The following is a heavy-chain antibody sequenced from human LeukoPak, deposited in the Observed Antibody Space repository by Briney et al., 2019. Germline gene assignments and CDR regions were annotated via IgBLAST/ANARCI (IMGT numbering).Heavy chain of an antibody. V-gene: IGHV7-4-1*02. D-gene: IGHD3-10*01. CDR3: ARDRITMVRGVSRRPHNWFDP. CDR2: INTNTGNP. CDR1: GYTFTSYA. J-gene: IGHJ5*02. Sequence: ASVKVSCKASGYTFTSYAMNWVRQAPGQGLEWMGWINTNTGNPTYAQGFTGRFVFSLDTSVSTAYLQISSLKAEDTAVYYCARDRITMVRGVSRRPHNWFDPWGQGTLVTVSS.